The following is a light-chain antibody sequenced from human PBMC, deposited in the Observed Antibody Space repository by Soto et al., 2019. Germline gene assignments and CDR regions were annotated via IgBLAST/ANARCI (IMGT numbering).Light chain of an antibody. CDR1: SSDVGGYNF. V-gene: IGLV2-11*01. J-gene: IGLJ1*01. CDR2: DVT. CDR3: CSYAGSYTLYV. Sequence: QSVLTQPRSVSGSPGQSVTISCTGTSSDVGGYNFVSWYQQHPGKVPKLMIYDVTKRPSGVPNRFSGSKSGNTASLTISALQAEDEADYYCCSYAGSYTLYVFGTGTKV.